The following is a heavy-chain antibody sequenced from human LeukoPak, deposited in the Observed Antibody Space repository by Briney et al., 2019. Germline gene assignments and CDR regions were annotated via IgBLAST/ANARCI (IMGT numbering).Heavy chain of an antibody. D-gene: IGHD2-2*01. J-gene: IGHJ6*02. CDR3: ARILVVPAANYYYSYGMDV. Sequence: GGSLRLTCAASGFTFSNCAMSWVRQAPGKGLEWVSRISGSGGSTYYADSVKGRFTISRDNAKTSLSLQMNSLRAEDTAVYYCARILVVPAANYYYSYGMDVWGQGTTVTVSS. V-gene: IGHV3-23*01. CDR2: ISGSGGST. CDR1: GFTFSNCA.